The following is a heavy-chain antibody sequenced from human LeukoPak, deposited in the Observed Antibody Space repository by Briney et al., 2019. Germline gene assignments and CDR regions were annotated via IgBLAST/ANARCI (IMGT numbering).Heavy chain of an antibody. Sequence: PGGSLRLSCAASGFTLSSYWMHWVRQAPGKGLEYVSAISENGGRTYYANSVKGRFTNSRDNSKNTLYLQMDSLRAEDTAVYYCAKDRVQLGIVDSWGQGTLVTVSS. D-gene: IGHD7-27*01. V-gene: IGHV3-64*01. CDR2: ISENGGRT. J-gene: IGHJ4*02. CDR1: GFTLSSYW. CDR3: AKDRVQLGIVDS.